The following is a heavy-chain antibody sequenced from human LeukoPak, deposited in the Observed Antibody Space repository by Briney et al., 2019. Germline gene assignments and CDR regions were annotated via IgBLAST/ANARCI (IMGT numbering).Heavy chain of an antibody. J-gene: IGHJ4*02. V-gene: IGHV3-33*01. CDR2: IWYDGSNK. CDR3: ARDEVRAVVVSPATRGATDY. D-gene: IGHD2-2*01. Sequence: GGSLRLSCAASGFIFSSYGMHWIRQAPGKGLEWVAAIWYDGSNKNYVDSVKGRFSISRDNSKNTLYLQMNSLRAEDTAVCYCARDEVRAVVVSPATRGATDYWGQGTLVTVSS. CDR1: GFIFSSYG.